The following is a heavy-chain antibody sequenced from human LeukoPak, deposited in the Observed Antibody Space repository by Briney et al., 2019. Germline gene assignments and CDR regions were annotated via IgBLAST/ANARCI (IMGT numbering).Heavy chain of an antibody. D-gene: IGHD4-23*01. Sequence: PSETLSLTCTVSGGSISSGDFYWSWIRQPPGKGLEWIGYIYYSGSTYYNPSLKSRVTISVDTSKNQFSLKLSSVTAADTAVYYCARDLLNEGNHLDYWGQGTLVTVSS. V-gene: IGHV4-30-4*01. CDR2: IYYSGST. CDR1: GGSISSGDFY. CDR3: ARDLLNEGNHLDY. J-gene: IGHJ4*02.